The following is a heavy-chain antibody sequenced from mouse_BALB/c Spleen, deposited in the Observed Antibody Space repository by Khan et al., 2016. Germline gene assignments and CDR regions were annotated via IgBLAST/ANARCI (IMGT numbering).Heavy chain of an antibody. CDR3: ARGNSYYDYDY. J-gene: IGHJ2*01. D-gene: IGHD2-4*01. V-gene: IGHV1-87*01. CDR1: GYTFTSYW. CDR2: IYPGDGDT. Sequence: QVQLQQSGAELVRPGASVKLSCKASGYTFTSYWMQWVKQRPGQGLEWIGAIYPGDGDTRYTQKFKGKATLTADKSSSTAYMQLSSLASEDSAVYYCARGNSYYDYDYWGQGTTRTVSS.